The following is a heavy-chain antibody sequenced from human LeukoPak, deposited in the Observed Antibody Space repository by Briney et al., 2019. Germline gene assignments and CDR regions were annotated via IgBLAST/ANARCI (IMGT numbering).Heavy chain of an antibody. CDR1: GGSFSGYY. J-gene: IGHJ4*02. CDR2: INHSGST. V-gene: IGHV4-34*01. Sequence: SETLSLTCTVYGGSFSGYYWSWIRQPPGKGLERIGEINHSGSTNYNPSLKSRVTISVDTSKNQFSLKLSSVTAADTAVYYCARRDFWSGYSSYWGQGTLVTVSS. D-gene: IGHD3-3*01. CDR3: ARRDFWSGYSSY.